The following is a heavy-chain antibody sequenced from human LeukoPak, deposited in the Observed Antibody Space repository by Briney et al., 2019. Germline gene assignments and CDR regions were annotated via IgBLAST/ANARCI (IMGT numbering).Heavy chain of an antibody. D-gene: IGHD1-14*01. CDR1: GDSINSLDL. J-gene: IGHJ4*02. CDR2: INHSGST. Sequence: SETLSLTCTVSGDSINSLDLWSWIRQPPGKGLEWIGEINHSGSTNYNPSLKSRVTISVDTSKNQFSLKLSSVTAADTAVYYCARGPLKAYWGQGTLVTVSS. V-gene: IGHV4-4*02. CDR3: ARGPLKAY.